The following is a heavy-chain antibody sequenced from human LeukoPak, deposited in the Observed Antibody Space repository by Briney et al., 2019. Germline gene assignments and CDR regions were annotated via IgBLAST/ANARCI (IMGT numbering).Heavy chain of an antibody. CDR2: INALNGNT. CDR1: GYTLADFG. CDR3: ARGGNACYSCYFDS. J-gene: IGHJ4*02. Sequence: ASVKVSCTASGYTLADFGISWVRQAPGQGLEWMGWINALNGNTNYAQRLQGRVTLTTDTSTSTAYMELRSLTSDDPAVYYCARGGNACYSCYFDSWGQGTLVTVSS. D-gene: IGHD2-15*01. V-gene: IGHV1-18*01.